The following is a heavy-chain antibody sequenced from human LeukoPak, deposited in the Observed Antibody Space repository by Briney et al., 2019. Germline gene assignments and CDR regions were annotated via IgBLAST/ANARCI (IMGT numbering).Heavy chain of an antibody. J-gene: IGHJ4*02. Sequence: GGSLRLSCAASGFTFSTYAMTWVRRAPGKGLEWVSAISGNGGSTYSADSVKGRFTISRDNSKNTLYLQMNSLTAEDTAVYYCARSPVVPSATYFFDYWGQGTLVVVSS. CDR3: ARSPVVPSATYFFDY. D-gene: IGHD2-2*01. CDR2: ISGNGGST. CDR1: GFTFSTYA. V-gene: IGHV3-23*01.